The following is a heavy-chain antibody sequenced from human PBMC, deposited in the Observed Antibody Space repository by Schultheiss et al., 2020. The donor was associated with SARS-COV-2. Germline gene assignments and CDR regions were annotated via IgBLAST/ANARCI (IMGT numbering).Heavy chain of an antibody. J-gene: IGHJ5*02. Sequence: SETLSLTCTVSGGSVSSGSYYWSWIRQPPGKGLEWIGYIYYSGSTNYNPSLKSRVTISVDTSKNQFSLKLSSVTAADTAVYYCARGIGSSSWYQDDYFDPWGQGTLVTVSS. CDR3: ARGIGSSSWYQDDYFDP. D-gene: IGHD6-13*01. V-gene: IGHV4-61*01. CDR2: IYYSGST. CDR1: GGSVSSGSYY.